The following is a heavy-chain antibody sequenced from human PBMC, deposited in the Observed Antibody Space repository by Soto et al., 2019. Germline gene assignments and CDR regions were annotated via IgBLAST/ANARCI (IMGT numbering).Heavy chain of an antibody. V-gene: IGHV4-59*01. CDR3: ARSHVVTVGNGMDV. CDR1: CGSISSYY. J-gene: IGHJ6*02. D-gene: IGHD2-15*01. Sequence: SETLSLTCTVSCGSISSYYWSWIRQPPGKGLEWIGYIYYSGSTNYNPSLKSRVTISVDTSKNQFSLKLSSVTAADTAVYYCARSHVVTVGNGMDVWGQGTTVTVSS. CDR2: IYYSGST.